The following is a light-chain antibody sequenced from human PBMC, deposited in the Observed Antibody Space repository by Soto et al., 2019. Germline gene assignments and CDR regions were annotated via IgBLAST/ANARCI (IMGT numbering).Light chain of an antibody. J-gene: IGLJ1*01. CDR2: EVS. CDR3: SSFTVSGTYV. V-gene: IGLV2-14*01. Sequence: QSVLTQPASVSGSPGQSITISCTGTTGDVGAYNYVSWYQQHPGKAPRVMIYEVSYRPSGVSNRFSGSRSGNTASLTISGLQAEDEADYFCSSFTVSGTYVFGTGTKVTVL. CDR1: TGDVGAYNY.